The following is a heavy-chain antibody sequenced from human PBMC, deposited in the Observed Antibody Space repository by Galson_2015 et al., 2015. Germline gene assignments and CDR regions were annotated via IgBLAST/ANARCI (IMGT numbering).Heavy chain of an antibody. J-gene: IGHJ3*02. V-gene: IGHV3-23*01. D-gene: IGHD2-15*01. Sequence: SLRLSCAASGFSFSSYGMHWVRQAPGKGLEWVSGISASGGSTYYGDAVKGRFTISRDNSKNTLYLQMNSLRAEDTALYYCTSRVVVTTTRGAFEIWGQGTVVTVSP. CDR3: TSRVVVTTTRGAFEI. CDR1: GFSFSSYG. CDR2: ISASGGST.